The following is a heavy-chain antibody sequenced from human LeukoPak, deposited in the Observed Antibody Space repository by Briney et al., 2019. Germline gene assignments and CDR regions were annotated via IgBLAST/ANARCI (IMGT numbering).Heavy chain of an antibody. CDR1: GGSFSGYY. CDR3: ARRGVKTTRFDY. Sequence: SETLSLTCAVYGGSFSGYYWSWIRQPPGKGLEWIGYLYNSGTTNYNPSLKSRVSISGDTSKNQFSLKLNSVTAADTAVYYCARRGVKTTRFDYWGQGILVTVSS. CDR2: LYNSGTT. J-gene: IGHJ4*02. D-gene: IGHD1-1*01. V-gene: IGHV4-59*01.